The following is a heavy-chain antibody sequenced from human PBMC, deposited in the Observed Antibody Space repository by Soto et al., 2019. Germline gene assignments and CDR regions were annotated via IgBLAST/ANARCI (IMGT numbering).Heavy chain of an antibody. V-gene: IGHV6-1*01. J-gene: IGHJ3*02. D-gene: IGHD6-13*01. CDR3: ARYSSPLGQYACNI. CDR2: TYYRSKWYY. CDR1: GDNVPSNSAA. Sequence: SQTLSLTCAISGDNVPSNSAAWNWIRQSPSRGPEWLGKTYYRSKWYYDYAVSVGSRITVNPDKSKNQFCVLLNSVTPEDTAVYYCARYSSPLGQYACNILGQGTMGTVS.